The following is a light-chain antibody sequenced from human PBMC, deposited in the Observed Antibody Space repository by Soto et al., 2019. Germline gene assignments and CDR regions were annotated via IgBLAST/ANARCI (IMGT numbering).Light chain of an antibody. J-gene: IGKJ1*01. V-gene: IGKV3-20*01. Sequence: EIVLMQSPGTLSLSPGERATLSCRASQCVSSSYLAWYQQKPGQAPRLLIYVASSRAKGIQDRFSGIGSGTDFAPNISRLEPEDFAVYYWQQYGISPPPWTLRQGTQGEIK. CDR2: VAS. CDR1: QCVSSSY. CDR3: QQYGISPPPWT.